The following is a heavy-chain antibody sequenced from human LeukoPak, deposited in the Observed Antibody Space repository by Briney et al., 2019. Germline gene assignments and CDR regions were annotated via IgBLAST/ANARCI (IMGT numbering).Heavy chain of an antibody. CDR1: GYTFPDYY. Sequence: GAPLKGSCKASGYTFPDYYIYSVRQAPGQGLECMGWIHPTSGGTQHTHKFQGRVTTTRDTSIRTAYMELSRLRSDDSAVYYWARGSRTYGYGYYFDYWGQGTLVTVSS. CDR2: IHPTSGGT. D-gene: IGHD5-18*01. V-gene: IGHV1-2*02. CDR3: ARGSRTYGYGYYFDY. J-gene: IGHJ4*02.